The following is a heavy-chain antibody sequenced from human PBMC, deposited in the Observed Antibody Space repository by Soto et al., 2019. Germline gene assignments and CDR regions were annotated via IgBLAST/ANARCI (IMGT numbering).Heavy chain of an antibody. CDR3: ASEAIAAAGCYYDYGMDV. CDR2: MNPNSGKT. CDR1: GYTFTSYA. D-gene: IGHD6-13*01. Sequence: QVQLVQSGAEVKKPGASVKVSCKASGYTFTSYAINWVRQATGQGLEWMGWMNPNSGKTGYAQKFQGRVTMTRNTSISTAYMELSSLRSEDTAVYYCASEAIAAAGCYYDYGMDVWGQGTTVTVSS. J-gene: IGHJ6*02. V-gene: IGHV1-8*01.